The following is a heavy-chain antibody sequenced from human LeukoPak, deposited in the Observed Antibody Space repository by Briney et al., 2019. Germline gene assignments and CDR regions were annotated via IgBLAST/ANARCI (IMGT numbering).Heavy chain of an antibody. CDR2: IYYSGST. Sequence: PSETLSLTCTVSGGSISSSSYYWGWIRQPPGKGLEWIGSIYYSGSTYYNPSLKSRVTISVDTSKNQFSLKLSSVTAADTAVYYCASDRGNGGNSRLDYWGQGTLVTVSS. D-gene: IGHD4-23*01. V-gene: IGHV4-39*01. CDR3: ASDRGNGGNSRLDY. J-gene: IGHJ4*02. CDR1: GGSISSSSYY.